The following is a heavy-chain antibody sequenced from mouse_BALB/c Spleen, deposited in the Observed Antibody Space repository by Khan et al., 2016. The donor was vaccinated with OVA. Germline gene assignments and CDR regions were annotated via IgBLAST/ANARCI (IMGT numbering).Heavy chain of an antibody. V-gene: IGHV13-2*02. Sequence: VQLVETGGGLVRPGNSLKLSCVTSGFTFSYYRMHWLRQFPGKRLEWNAVITVKSDNSGANYAESVKGRFTISRDDSKSGVYLQMNRLREEDTGTYYCSRGGYYYGTPFDYWGQGTTLTVSS. CDR1: GFTFSYYR. CDR2: ITVKSDNSGA. CDR3: SRGGYYYGTPFDY. D-gene: IGHD1-1*01. J-gene: IGHJ2*01.